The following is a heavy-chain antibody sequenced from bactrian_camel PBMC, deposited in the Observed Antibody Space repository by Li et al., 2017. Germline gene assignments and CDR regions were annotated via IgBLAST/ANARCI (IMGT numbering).Heavy chain of an antibody. V-gene: IGHV3-2*01. CDR2: IYTGGGNT. Sequence: HVQLVESGGGSAQPGGSLRLSCAASGFTFSGNYMNWVRQAPGKGLEWVSTIYTGGGNTYYADSVKGRFTISRDNAKNTLYLQMNSLKPEDTAVYYCAADSLNRGGSPLRQGTQVTVS. J-gene: IGHJ4*01. CDR1: GFTFSGNY. D-gene: IGHD2*01.